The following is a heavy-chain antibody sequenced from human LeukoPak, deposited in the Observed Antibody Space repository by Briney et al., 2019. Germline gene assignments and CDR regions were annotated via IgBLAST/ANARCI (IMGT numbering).Heavy chain of an antibody. Sequence: GASVKVSCKASGGTFSNYAINWMRQAPGPGLEWMGGIIPLFGTANYAQKFQGRVTITADESTSTVYMELKSLKSEDTAVYYCARGWDYDSGGRPTAYVYWGQGTLVTVSS. CDR3: ARGWDYDSGGRPTAYVY. D-gene: IGHD3-22*01. V-gene: IGHV1-69*01. J-gene: IGHJ4*02. CDR1: GGTFSNYA. CDR2: IIPLFGTA.